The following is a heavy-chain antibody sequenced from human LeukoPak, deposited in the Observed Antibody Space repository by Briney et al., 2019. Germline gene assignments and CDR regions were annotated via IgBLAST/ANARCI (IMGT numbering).Heavy chain of an antibody. V-gene: IGHV3-21*01. CDR1: GFTFSSYA. CDR3: ARVGQWLVLYYYGMDV. D-gene: IGHD6-19*01. Sequence: GGSLRLSCAASGFTFSSYAMSWVRQAPGKGLEWVSSITSSSSYISYADSVKGRFTISRDNAKNSLYLQMRSLRAEDTAVYYCARVGQWLVLYYYGMDVWGQGTTVTVSS. CDR2: ITSSSSYI. J-gene: IGHJ6*02.